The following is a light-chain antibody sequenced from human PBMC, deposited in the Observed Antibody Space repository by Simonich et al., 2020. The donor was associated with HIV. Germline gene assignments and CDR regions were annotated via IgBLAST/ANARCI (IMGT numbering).Light chain of an antibody. CDR2: GAS. V-gene: IGKV3-15*01. CDR3: QQYGSSPFT. J-gene: IGKJ3*01. Sequence: ETVMTQSPATLSVSPGKRAILSCRAIQSVSSNVSWYQQKPGQAPRLLIYGASIRAPAVPARCSGGGSGTEFTLTISSMQSEDFAVYYCQQYGSSPFTFGPGTKVDIK. CDR1: QSVSSN.